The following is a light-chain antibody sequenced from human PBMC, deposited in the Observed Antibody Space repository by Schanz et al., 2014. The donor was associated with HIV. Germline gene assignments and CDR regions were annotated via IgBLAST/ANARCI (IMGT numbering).Light chain of an antibody. V-gene: IGLV2-14*03. Sequence: QSSLTQPPSASGSPGQSVTLSCTGTSSDVGGYNYVSWYQQHPGKAPKLMIYDVTYRPSGVSNRFSGSKSGNTASLTISGLQPEDEADYYCNSYSHSNTYVFGSGTKLTVL. CDR2: DVT. CDR1: SSDVGGYNY. J-gene: IGLJ1*01. CDR3: NSYSHSNTYV.